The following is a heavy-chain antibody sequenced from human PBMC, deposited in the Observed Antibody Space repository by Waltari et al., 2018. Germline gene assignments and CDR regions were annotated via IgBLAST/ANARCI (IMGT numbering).Heavy chain of an antibody. CDR3: ARWNEVVPGAFDP. J-gene: IGHJ5*02. CDR1: GGSIPIGTYS. CDR2: IYYSGGT. Sequence: QVQLPESGPGLVKPSQTLSLTCTVPGGSIPIGTYSWSWIRQHPGKSLEWIGDIYYSGGTYYNASLESRVTISIDTSKNQFSLRLTSVTAADTAVYYCARWNEVVPGAFDPWGQGTLVTVSS. D-gene: IGHD2-15*01. V-gene: IGHV4-31*02.